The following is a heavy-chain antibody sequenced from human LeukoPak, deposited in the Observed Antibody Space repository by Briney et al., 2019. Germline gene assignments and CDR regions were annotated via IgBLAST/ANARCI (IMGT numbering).Heavy chain of an antibody. CDR2: ISSSSSTI. Sequence: PGGSLRLSCAASGFSFGNYSMNWVRQAPGTGLEWISYISSSSSTIYYADSVEGRFTISRDNAKNSLYLQMNSLRDDDTAIYYCARVDRSGGGCYSALNLWGQGTLVTASS. D-gene: IGHD2-15*01. CDR3: ARVDRSGGGCYSALNL. J-gene: IGHJ4*02. CDR1: GFSFGNYS. V-gene: IGHV3-48*02.